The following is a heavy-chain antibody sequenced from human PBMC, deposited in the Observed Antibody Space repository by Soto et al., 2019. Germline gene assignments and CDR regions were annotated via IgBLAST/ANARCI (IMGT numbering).Heavy chain of an antibody. Sequence: TSETLSLTCAVYGGSFSGYYWTWIRQPPGTGLEWIGEINHSGSTNYNPSLKSRVTISVDTSKNQFSLKLTSVTAADTAVYYCARDLPVWNPGYYFDYWGQGTLVTVSS. CDR2: INHSGST. D-gene: IGHD1-1*01. CDR1: GGSFSGYY. CDR3: ARDLPVWNPGYYFDY. J-gene: IGHJ4*02. V-gene: IGHV4-34*01.